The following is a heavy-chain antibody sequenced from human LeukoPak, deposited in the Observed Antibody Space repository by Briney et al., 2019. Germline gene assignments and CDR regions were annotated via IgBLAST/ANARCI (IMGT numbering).Heavy chain of an antibody. CDR1: GFTFSGSA. CDR2: IRSKANSYAT. Sequence: GGSLRLSCAASGFTFSGSAMHWVRQASGKGLEWVGRIRSKANSYATAYAASVKGRFTISRDDSKNTAYLQMNSLKTGDTAVYYCTRHNYYYDSSGYCEFDYWGQGTLVTVSS. CDR3: TRHNYYYDSSGYCEFDY. D-gene: IGHD3-22*01. J-gene: IGHJ4*02. V-gene: IGHV3-73*01.